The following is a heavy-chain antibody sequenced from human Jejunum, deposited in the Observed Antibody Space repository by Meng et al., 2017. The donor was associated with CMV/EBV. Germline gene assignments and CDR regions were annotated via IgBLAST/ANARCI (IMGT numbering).Heavy chain of an antibody. Sequence: NDYSVSWVRHVPGQGLEWMGRLIPMLGVSNYAQKFQGRLTITADKSTSSAENPTTTAYMELTSLTSDDTAMYYCARPLGEGYFDSWGQGTWVTVSS. J-gene: IGHJ4*02. CDR1: NDYS. CDR2: LIPMLGVS. V-gene: IGHV1-69*02. CDR3: ARPLGEGYFDS.